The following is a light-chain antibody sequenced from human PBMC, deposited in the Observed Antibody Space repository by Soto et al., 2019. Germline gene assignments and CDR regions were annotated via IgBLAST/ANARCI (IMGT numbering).Light chain of an antibody. CDR3: HHYDSSPPYT. J-gene: IGKJ2*01. Sequence: EIVLTQSPATLSLSPGERATLSCRASRSFASSYLAWYQHKPGQAPRLLIYAASSRATGIPDRFIGSGSGTDFTLTISRLEPEDSAVYYCHHYDSSPPYTFGHGTKLEIK. V-gene: IGKV3-20*01. CDR1: RSFASSY. CDR2: AAS.